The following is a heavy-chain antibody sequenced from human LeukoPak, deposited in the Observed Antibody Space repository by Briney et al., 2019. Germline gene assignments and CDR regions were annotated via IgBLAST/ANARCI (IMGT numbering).Heavy chain of an antibody. J-gene: IGHJ5*02. Sequence: TSETLSLTCAVYGGSSSGYYWSWIREPPGKGLEWIGEINHSGSTNYNPSLKSRVTISVDTSKNQFSLKLSSVTAADTAVYYCAIRRRMVRGVSGWFDPWGQGTLVTVSS. D-gene: IGHD3-10*01. CDR1: GGSSSGYY. CDR2: INHSGST. V-gene: IGHV4-34*01. CDR3: AIRRRMVRGVSGWFDP.